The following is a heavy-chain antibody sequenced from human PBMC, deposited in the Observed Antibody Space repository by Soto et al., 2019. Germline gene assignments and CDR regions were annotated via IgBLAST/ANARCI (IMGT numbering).Heavy chain of an antibody. J-gene: IGHJ3*02. V-gene: IGHV4-34*01. CDR3: ARPMDCSGGSCYSTANDHDAFDI. D-gene: IGHD2-15*01. Sequence: SETLSLTCAVYGGSFSGYYWSWIRQPPGKGLEWIGEINHSGSTNYNPSLKSRVTISVDTSKNQFSLKLSSVTAADTAVYYCARPMDCSGGSCYSTANDHDAFDIWGQGTMVTVSS. CDR2: INHSGST. CDR1: GGSFSGYY.